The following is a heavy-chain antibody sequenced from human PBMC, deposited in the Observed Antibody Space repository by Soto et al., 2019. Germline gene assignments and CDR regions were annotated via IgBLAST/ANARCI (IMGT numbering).Heavy chain of an antibody. CDR2: ISGSGGST. CDR1: GFTFSSYA. J-gene: IGHJ4*02. Sequence: EVQLLESGGGLVQPGGSLRLSCAASGFTFSSYAMSWVRQAPGKGLEWVSAISGSGGSTYYADSVKGRFTISRDNSKNTLYLQMNSLRAEDTAVYYCAKGHVSGGSSSWYWGFDYWGQGTLVTVSS. V-gene: IGHV3-23*01. D-gene: IGHD6-13*01. CDR3: AKGHVSGGSSSWYWGFDY.